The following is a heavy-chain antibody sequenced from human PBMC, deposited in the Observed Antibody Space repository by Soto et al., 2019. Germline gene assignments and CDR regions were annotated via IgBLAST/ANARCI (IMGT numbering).Heavy chain of an antibody. Sequence: AQVKVSCKASGYTFTGYYMHWVRQAPGQGLEWMGWINPNSGGTNYAQKFQGRVTMTRDTSISTAYMELSRLRSDDTAVYYCAITPGIAAAGYFPVYYYPYCMHVSREGTT. J-gene: IGHJ6*02. CDR3: AITPGIAAAGYFPVYYYPYCMHV. D-gene: IGHD6-13*01. V-gene: IGHV1-2*02. CDR1: GYTFTGYY. CDR2: INPNSGGT.